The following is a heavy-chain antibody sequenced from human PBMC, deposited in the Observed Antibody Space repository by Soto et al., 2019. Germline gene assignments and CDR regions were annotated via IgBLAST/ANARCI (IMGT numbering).Heavy chain of an antibody. CDR1: GFTFSSYA. J-gene: IGHJ4*02. Sequence: GGSLRLSCAASGFTFSSYAMIWVRQAPGKGLEWVSAISGSGGSTYYADSVKGRFTISRDNSKNTLYLQMNSLRAEDTAVYYCAQGGSDYGDYWDYFDYWGQGTLVTVSS. D-gene: IGHD4-17*01. CDR3: AQGGSDYGDYWDYFDY. CDR2: ISGSGGST. V-gene: IGHV3-23*01.